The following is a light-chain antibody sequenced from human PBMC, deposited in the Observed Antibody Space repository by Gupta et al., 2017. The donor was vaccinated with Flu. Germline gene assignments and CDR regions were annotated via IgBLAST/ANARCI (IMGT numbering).Light chain of an antibody. V-gene: IGLV1-47*01. CDR3: ASWDASLSKWV. Sequence: QSVLTQPPSASGTPGQKITISCSGTSSNIGSDYVYWYQQLPGTSPKLLIYASDQRPSGVPDRFSGSKSGTSGSLAISGLRSEDEADYHCASWDASLSKWVFGGGTKLTVL. CDR2: ASD. CDR1: SSNIGSDY. J-gene: IGLJ3*02.